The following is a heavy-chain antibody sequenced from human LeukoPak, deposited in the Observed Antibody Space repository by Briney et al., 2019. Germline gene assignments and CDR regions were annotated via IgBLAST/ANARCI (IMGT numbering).Heavy chain of an antibody. CDR3: ARGFIAAAGTNSAFDI. D-gene: IGHD6-13*01. Sequence: PGGSLRLSCAASGFTFSSYGMHWVRQAPGKGLEWVAVIWYDGSNKYYADSVKGQFTISRDNSKNTLYLQMNSLRAEDTAVYYCARGFIAAAGTNSAFDIWGQGTMVTVSS. V-gene: IGHV3-33*01. CDR1: GFTFSSYG. CDR2: IWYDGSNK. J-gene: IGHJ3*02.